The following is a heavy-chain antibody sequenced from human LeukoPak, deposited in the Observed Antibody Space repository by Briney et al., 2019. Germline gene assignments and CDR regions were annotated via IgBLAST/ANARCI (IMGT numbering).Heavy chain of an antibody. CDR1: GFTFSDYY. D-gene: IGHD6-19*01. CDR2: ISSSSSYT. V-gene: IGHV3-11*05. J-gene: IGHJ4*02. CDR3: AKGPYSSGPGYYFDY. Sequence: GGSLRLSCAASGFTFSDYYMSWIRQAPGKGLEWVSYISSSSSYTNYADSVKGRFTISRDNSKNTLYLQMISLRAEDTAVYYCAKGPYSSGPGYYFDYWGQGTLVTVSS.